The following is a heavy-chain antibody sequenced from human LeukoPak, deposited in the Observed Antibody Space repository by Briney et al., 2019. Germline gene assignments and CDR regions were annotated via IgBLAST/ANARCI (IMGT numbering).Heavy chain of an antibody. CDR1: GFTLSADW. Sequence: PGGSLRLSCSASGFTLSADWMSWVRQAPGRGLELVANIKQDGSKIYYVESVKDRFTITRDDATNSLYLQMDSLRVDDTAVYYYARDFGSGNNRFDPWGQGTLVTVSS. D-gene: IGHD3-10*01. CDR2: IKQDGSKI. J-gene: IGHJ5*02. V-gene: IGHV3-7*04. CDR3: ARDFGSGNNRFDP.